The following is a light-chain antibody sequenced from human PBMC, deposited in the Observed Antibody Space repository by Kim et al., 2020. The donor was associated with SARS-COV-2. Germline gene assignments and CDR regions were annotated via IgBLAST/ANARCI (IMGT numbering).Light chain of an antibody. CDR3: QQYNEWPLLT. CDR2: GAS. Sequence: EIVMTQSPATVSVSPGERATLSCRASEIISDYLAWYQVKPGQAPRLLIYGASVRATGITSRYSGGGSGTEFTLTISSLQSEDFAVYYCQQYNEWPLLTFGGGTKVDIK. V-gene: IGKV3-15*01. J-gene: IGKJ4*01. CDR1: EIISDY.